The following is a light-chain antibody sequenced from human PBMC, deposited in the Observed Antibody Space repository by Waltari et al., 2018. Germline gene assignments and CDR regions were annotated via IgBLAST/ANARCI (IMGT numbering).Light chain of an antibody. CDR1: QGINIA. CDR2: DAS. V-gene: IGKV1-13*02. Sequence: AIQLTQSPSSLSASVGDRVTITCRASQGINIALAWYQQKPGKAPKLLIYDASSLESGVPSRFSGSGYGTDFTLTISSLQPEDFATYYCQQFKSFLITFGQGTRLEIK. J-gene: IGKJ5*01. CDR3: QQFKSFLIT.